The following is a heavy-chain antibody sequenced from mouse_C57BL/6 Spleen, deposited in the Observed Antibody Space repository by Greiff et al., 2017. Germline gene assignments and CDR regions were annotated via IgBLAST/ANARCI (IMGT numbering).Heavy chain of an antibody. CDR2: LYPGGGYT. J-gene: IGHJ2*01. CDR1: GYTFPNYW. Sequence: QVQLKQSGAELVRPGTSVKMSCKASGYTFPNYWIGWAKQRPGHGLEWIGDLYPGGGYTNYNEKFKGKATLTADKSSSTAYMQFSSLTSEDSAIYYCARWGGNYYFDYWGQGTTLTVSS. D-gene: IGHD2-1*01. V-gene: IGHV1-63*01. CDR3: ARWGGNYYFDY.